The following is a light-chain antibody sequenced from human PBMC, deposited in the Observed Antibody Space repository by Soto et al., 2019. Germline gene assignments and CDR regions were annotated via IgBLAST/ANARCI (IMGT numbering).Light chain of an antibody. CDR1: SSNIGISS. V-gene: IGLV1-51*01. Sequence: QSVLTQPPSVSAAPGQKVAISCSGSSSNIGISSVSWYQQLPGTAPKLLIYGNDKRPSGIPDRFSGSKSGTSATLDITGPQTGDEADYYCGTWDSSLSAGVFGGGTKVTVL. J-gene: IGLJ2*01. CDR2: GND. CDR3: GTWDSSLSAGV.